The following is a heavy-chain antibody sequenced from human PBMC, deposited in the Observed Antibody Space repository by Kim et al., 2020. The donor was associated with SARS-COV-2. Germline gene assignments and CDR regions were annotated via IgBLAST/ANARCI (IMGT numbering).Heavy chain of an antibody. CDR3: ARVGSSSWYVDYYYGMDV. CDR2: INTNTGNP. CDR1: GYTFTSYA. V-gene: IGHV7-4-1*02. Sequence: ASVKVSCKASGYTFTSYAMNWVRQAPGQGLEWMGWINTNTGNPTYAQGFTGRFVFSLDTSVSTAYLRISSLKAEDTAVYYCARVGSSSWYVDYYYGMDVWGQGTTVTVSS. D-gene: IGHD6-13*01. J-gene: IGHJ6*02.